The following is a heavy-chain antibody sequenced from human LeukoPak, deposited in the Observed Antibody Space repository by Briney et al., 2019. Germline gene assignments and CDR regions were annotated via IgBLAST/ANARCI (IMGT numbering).Heavy chain of an antibody. Sequence: SVKVSCKASGGTFSSYAISWVRQAPGQGLEWMGGIIPIFGTANYAQKFQGRVTITTDESTSTAYMELSSLRSEDTAVYCCARGGISGESNWFDPWGQGTLVTVSS. D-gene: IGHD1-20*01. V-gene: IGHV1-69*05. J-gene: IGHJ5*02. CDR2: IIPIFGTA. CDR3: ARGGISGESNWFDP. CDR1: GGTFSSYA.